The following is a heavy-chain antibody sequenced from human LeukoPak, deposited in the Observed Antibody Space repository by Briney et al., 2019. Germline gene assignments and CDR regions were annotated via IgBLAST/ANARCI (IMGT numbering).Heavy chain of an antibody. CDR3: ARATPYYFDY. CDR1: GGSMTNHY. Sequence: PSETLSLTCTFSGGSMTNHYWSWIRQSPGKGLEWIAYIHYAGDTSYNPSLKSRVTISVDTSKNQFSLKLSSVTAADTAVYYCARATPYYFDYWGQGTLVTVSS. CDR2: IHYAGDT. V-gene: IGHV4-59*11. J-gene: IGHJ4*02.